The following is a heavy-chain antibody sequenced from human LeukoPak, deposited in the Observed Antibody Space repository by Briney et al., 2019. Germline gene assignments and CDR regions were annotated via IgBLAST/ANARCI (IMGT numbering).Heavy chain of an antibody. CDR2: INPSVGGT. J-gene: IGHJ4*02. V-gene: IGHV1-46*03. CDR1: GYGFTIYY. D-gene: IGHD3-10*01. CDR3: ARHGSGRYYPAEGRVDY. Sequence: GASVKVSFKAFGYGFTIYYIHWVRQAAGQGLEWMGIINPSVGGTTYARKFQGRVTMTRDTSTSIVYMELSSLRSEDTAVYYCARHGSGRYYPAEGRVDYWGQGTLVTVSS.